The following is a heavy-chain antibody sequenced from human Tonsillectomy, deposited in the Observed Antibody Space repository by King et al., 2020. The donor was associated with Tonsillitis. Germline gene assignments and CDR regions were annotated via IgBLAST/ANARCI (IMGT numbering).Heavy chain of an antibody. V-gene: IGHV1-46*01. CDR3: ARSLAAWEQRGFDY. CDR1: GYTFTSYY. CDR2: INPSGGST. J-gene: IGHJ4*02. D-gene: IGHD1-26*01. Sequence: VQLVESGAEVKKPGASVKLSCKASGYTFTSYYIHWVRQAPGQGLEWMGIINPSGGSTSYAQKFQGRVTMTRDTSPSTVYMELSSLRSEDTAVYYCARSLAAWEQRGFDYWGQGTLVTVSS.